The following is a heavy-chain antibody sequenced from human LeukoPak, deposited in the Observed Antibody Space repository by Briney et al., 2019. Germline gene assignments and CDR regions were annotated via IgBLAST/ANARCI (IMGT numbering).Heavy chain of an antibody. CDR3: ARYVRDFWSGYYGYYYYMDV. J-gene: IGHJ6*03. V-gene: IGHV3-7*01. CDR1: GFTFSSYW. CDR2: IKQDGSEK. Sequence: GGSLRLSCAASGFTFSSYWMSWVRQAPGKGLEWVANIKQDGSEKYYVDSVKGRFTISRDNAKNSLYLQMNSLRAEDTAVYYCARYVRDFWSGYYGYYYYMDVWGKGTTVTVSS. D-gene: IGHD3-3*01.